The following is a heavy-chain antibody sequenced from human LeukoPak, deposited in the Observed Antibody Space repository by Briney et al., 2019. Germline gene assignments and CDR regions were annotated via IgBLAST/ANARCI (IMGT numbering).Heavy chain of an antibody. Sequence: GGSLRLSCAASGFSFSSYGMYWVRQAPGKGLEWVAVIWHDESAEFYGDSVKGRFSISRDNSKNTLYLQMDRLRVEDTARYYCAKDHRGGWSGCFDSWGQGALVTVSS. CDR2: IWHDESAE. D-gene: IGHD6-19*01. CDR3: AKDHRGGWSGCFDS. J-gene: IGHJ4*02. CDR1: GFSFSSYG. V-gene: IGHV3-33*06.